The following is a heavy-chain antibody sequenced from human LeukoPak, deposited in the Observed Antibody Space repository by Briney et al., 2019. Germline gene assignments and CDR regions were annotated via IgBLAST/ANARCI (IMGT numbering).Heavy chain of an antibody. CDR3: ATDPAVAGTDFDY. CDR2: FDPEDGET. D-gene: IGHD6-19*01. CDR1: GYTLTELS. V-gene: IGHV1-24*01. Sequence: ASVKVSCKVSGYTLTELSMHWVRQAPGKGLEWMGGFDPEDGETIYAQKFQGRVTMTEDTSTDTAYMEPSSLRSEDTAVYYCATDPAVAGTDFDYWGQGTLVTVSS. J-gene: IGHJ4*02.